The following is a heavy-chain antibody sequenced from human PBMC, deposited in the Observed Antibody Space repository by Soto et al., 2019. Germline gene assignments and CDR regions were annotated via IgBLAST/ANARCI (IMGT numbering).Heavy chain of an antibody. Sequence: QVQLVESGGGVVQPGRSLRLSCAASGFTFSSYAMHWVRQAPGKGLEWVAVISYDGSNKYYADSVKGRFTISRDNSKNTLYRQMNSLRAEDTAVYYCAKEWATSSLDYWGQGTLVTVSS. CDR3: AKEWATSSLDY. V-gene: IGHV3-30-3*02. D-gene: IGHD1-26*01. CDR2: ISYDGSNK. J-gene: IGHJ4*02. CDR1: GFTFSSYA.